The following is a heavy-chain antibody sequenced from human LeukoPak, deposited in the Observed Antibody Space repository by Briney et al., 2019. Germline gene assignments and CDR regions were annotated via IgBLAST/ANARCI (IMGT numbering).Heavy chain of an antibody. Sequence: PGRSLRLSCAASGFSFSSYGMHWVRQAPGRGLEWVALISYDGSDKYYADSVKGRFTISRDNSKNTLYLQMSSLRHEDTAVYYCAKNWDRLDSWGQGTLVTVSS. CDR3: AKNWDRLDS. J-gene: IGHJ4*02. CDR2: ISYDGSDK. V-gene: IGHV3-30*18. CDR1: GFSFSSYG. D-gene: IGHD1-14*01.